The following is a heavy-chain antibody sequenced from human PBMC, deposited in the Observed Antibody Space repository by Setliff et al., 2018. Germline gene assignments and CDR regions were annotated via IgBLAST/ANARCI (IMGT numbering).Heavy chain of an antibody. D-gene: IGHD2-2*01. CDR3: TTGIVVEPTEGYYYYMDV. J-gene: IGHJ6*03. CDR2: IKSKTDGGTT. Sequence: GGSLRLSCAASGFTFSNAWMSWVRQAPGKGLEWVGRIKSKTDGGTTDYAAPVKGRFTISRDDSKNTLYLQMNSLQTEDTAVYYCTTGIVVEPTEGYYYYMDVWGKGTTVTVSS. V-gene: IGHV3-15*01. CDR1: GFTFSNAW.